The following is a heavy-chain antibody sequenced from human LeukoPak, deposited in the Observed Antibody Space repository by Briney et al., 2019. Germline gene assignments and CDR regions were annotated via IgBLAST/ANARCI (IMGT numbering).Heavy chain of an antibody. V-gene: IGHV3-7*03. Sequence: PGGSLRLSCVASGFTFSSYWMSWVRQAPGKGLEWVANIKQDGSEKYYVDSVKGRFTISRDNAKNSLYLQMNSLRAEDTAVYYCARDLTTLFYNWFDPWGQGTLVTVSS. CDR2: IKQDGSEK. J-gene: IGHJ5*02. D-gene: IGHD4-17*01. CDR1: GFTFSSYW. CDR3: ARDLTTLFYNWFDP.